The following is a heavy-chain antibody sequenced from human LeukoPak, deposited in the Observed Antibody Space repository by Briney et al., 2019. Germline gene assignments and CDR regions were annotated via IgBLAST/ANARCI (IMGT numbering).Heavy chain of an antibody. CDR1: GSTFSGHW. CDR2: INQGGSDK. Sequence: GGSLRLSCAASGSTFSGHWMSWVRQAPGKGLEWVANINQGGSDKYYVDSVKGRFTISRDNANNLLYLQMNSLRGEDTAVYYCTRDRSRAEDDWGQGTLVTVSS. J-gene: IGHJ4*02. V-gene: IGHV3-7*01. D-gene: IGHD1-14*01. CDR3: TRDRSRAEDD.